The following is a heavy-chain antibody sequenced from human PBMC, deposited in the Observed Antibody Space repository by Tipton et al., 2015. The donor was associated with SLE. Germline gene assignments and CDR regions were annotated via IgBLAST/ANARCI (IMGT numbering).Heavy chain of an antibody. CDR3: ARRLTRYSGYDYFDY. CDR1: GGSISSYY. D-gene: IGHD5-12*01. CDR2: IYYSGST. Sequence: TLSLTCTVSGGSISSYYWSWIRQPPGKGLEWIGYIYYSGSTNYNPSLKSRATISVDTSKNQFTLKLSSVTAADTAWYYCARRLTRYSGYDYFDYWGHGTLVTVSS. V-gene: IGHV4-59*08. J-gene: IGHJ4*01.